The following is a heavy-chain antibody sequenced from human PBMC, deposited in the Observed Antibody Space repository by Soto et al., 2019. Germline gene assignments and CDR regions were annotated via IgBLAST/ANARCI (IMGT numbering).Heavy chain of an antibody. Sequence: GGSPRLSCAASGFSFSSYGMHWVRQAPGKGLEWVAVISYDGSNKYYADSVKGRFTISRDNSKNTLYLQMNSLRAEDTAVYYCAKLVGARDGFDYWGQGTLVTVSS. D-gene: IGHD1-26*01. CDR2: ISYDGSNK. CDR3: AKLVGARDGFDY. J-gene: IGHJ4*02. V-gene: IGHV3-30*18. CDR1: GFSFSSYG.